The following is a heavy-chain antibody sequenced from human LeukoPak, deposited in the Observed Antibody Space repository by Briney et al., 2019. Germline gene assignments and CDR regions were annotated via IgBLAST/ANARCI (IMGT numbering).Heavy chain of an antibody. CDR2: IIPIFGTA. V-gene: IGHV1-69*13. J-gene: IGHJ4*02. CDR1: GGTFSSYA. CDR3: ASSYYDSSGYYPSDY. D-gene: IGHD3-22*01. Sequence: GASVKVSCKASGGTFSSYAISWVRQAPGQGLEWMGGIIPIFGTANYAQKFQGRVTITADESTSTAYMELSSLRSEDTAVYYCASSYYDSSGYYPSDYWGQGTLVTVSS.